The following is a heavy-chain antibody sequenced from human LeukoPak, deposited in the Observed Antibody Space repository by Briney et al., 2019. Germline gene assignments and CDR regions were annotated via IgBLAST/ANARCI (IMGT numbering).Heavy chain of an antibody. J-gene: IGHJ4*02. D-gene: IGHD3-16*02. CDR3: ARIYDYIWGSYPAKPFDY. CDR2: INHSGGT. CDR1: GGSFSGYY. V-gene: IGHV4-34*01. Sequence: SETLSLTCAVYGGSFSGYYWSWIRQPPGKGLEWIGEINHSGGTNYNPSLKSRVTISVDTSKNQFSLKLSSVTAADTAVYYCARIYDYIWGSYPAKPFDYWGQGTLVTVSS.